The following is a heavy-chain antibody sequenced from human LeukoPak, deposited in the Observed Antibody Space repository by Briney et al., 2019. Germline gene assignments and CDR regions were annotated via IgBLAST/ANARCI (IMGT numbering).Heavy chain of an antibody. Sequence: GGSLRLSCAASGFTFSSYGMSWVRQAPGKGLEWVSAISGSGGSTYYADSVKGRFTISRDNSKNTLYLQMNSLRAEDTAVYYCAKDKRYSYGPNSYYCDYWGQGTLVTVSS. V-gene: IGHV3-23*01. CDR1: GFTFSSYG. CDR3: AKDKRYSYGPNSYYCDY. D-gene: IGHD5-18*01. CDR2: ISGSGGST. J-gene: IGHJ4*02.